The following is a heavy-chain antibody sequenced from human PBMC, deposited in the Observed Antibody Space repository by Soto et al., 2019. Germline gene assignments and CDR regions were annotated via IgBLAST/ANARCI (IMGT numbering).Heavy chain of an antibody. CDR3: ARDRGQLWEGVFDY. CDR1: GFTFSSYA. CDR2: ISCDGSNK. V-gene: IGHV3-30-3*01. Sequence: QVQLVESGGGVVQPGRSLRLSCAASGFTFSSYAMHWVRQAPGKGLEWVAVISCDGSNKYYADSVKGRFTISRDNSKNTLYLQMNSLRAEDTAVYYCARDRGQLWEGVFDYWGQGTLVTVSS. D-gene: IGHD5-18*01. J-gene: IGHJ4*02.